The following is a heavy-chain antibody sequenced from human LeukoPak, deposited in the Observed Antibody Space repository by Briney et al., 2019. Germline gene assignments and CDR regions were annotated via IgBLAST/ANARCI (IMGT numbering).Heavy chain of an antibody. J-gene: IGHJ4*02. Sequence: SVKVSCKASGGTFSSYAISWVRQAPGQGLEWMGRIIPIFGIANYAQKFQGRVTITADKSTSTAYMELSSLRSKDTAVYYCASDQENYYDSSGYYFGDYWGQGTLVTVSS. V-gene: IGHV1-69*04. D-gene: IGHD3-22*01. CDR2: IIPIFGIA. CDR3: ASDQENYYDSSGYYFGDY. CDR1: GGTFSSYA.